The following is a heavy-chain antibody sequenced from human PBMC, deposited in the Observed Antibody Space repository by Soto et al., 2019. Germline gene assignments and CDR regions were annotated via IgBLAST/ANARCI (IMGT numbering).Heavy chain of an antibody. CDR3: ARDKITGLFDY. Sequence: SETLSLTCAVSGGSISSGGCSWNWIRQLPGKGLEWIGYIYHSGGTLYNPSLKSRVTISVDKSRNQFSLTLTSVTAADTAVYYCARDKITGLFDYWGQGTLVTVS. D-gene: IGHD2-8*02. CDR1: GGSISSGGCS. J-gene: IGHJ4*02. CDR2: IYHSGGT. V-gene: IGHV4-30-2*06.